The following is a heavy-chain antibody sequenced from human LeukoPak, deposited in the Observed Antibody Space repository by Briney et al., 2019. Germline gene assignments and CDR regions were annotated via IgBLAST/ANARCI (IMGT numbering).Heavy chain of an antibody. Sequence: GASVKVSCKASGYTFTGYFLHWVRQAPGQGLEWMGCIHPHTGGTNYAQKFQGRVTMTRDTSINTVFMELRNLRSDDTAIYYCARASYYGTGSRAYYMDVWGKGTTATISS. J-gene: IGHJ6*03. CDR1: GYTFTGYF. V-gene: IGHV1-2*02. CDR3: ARASYYGTGSRAYYMDV. D-gene: IGHD3-10*01. CDR2: IHPHTGGT.